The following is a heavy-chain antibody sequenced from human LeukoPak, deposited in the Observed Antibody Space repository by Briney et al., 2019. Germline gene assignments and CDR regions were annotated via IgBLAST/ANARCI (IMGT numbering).Heavy chain of an antibody. D-gene: IGHD3-22*01. CDR2: ISYDGSNK. V-gene: IGHV3-30-3*01. CDR1: GFTFSSYA. J-gene: IGHJ4*02. Sequence: PGRSLRLSCAASGFTFSSYAMHWVRQAPGKGLEWVAVISYDGSNKYYADSVKGRFTISRDNAKNSLYLQMNSLRAEDTAVYYCARDHQDSSGYYYSEKFDYWGQGTLVTVSS. CDR3: ARDHQDSSGYYYSEKFDY.